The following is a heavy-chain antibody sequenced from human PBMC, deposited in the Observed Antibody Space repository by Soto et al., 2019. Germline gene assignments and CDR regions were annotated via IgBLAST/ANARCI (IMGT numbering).Heavy chain of an antibody. J-gene: IGHJ4*02. D-gene: IGHD6-13*01. CDR2: IYYSGST. V-gene: IGHV4-30-4*01. CDR3: ARGSDSSWLLFDY. Sequence: TLSLTCTVSGGSISSGDYYWSWIRQPPGKGLEWIGYIYYSGSTYYNPSLKSRVTISVDTSKNQFSLKLSSVTAADTAVYYCARGSDSSWLLFDYWGQGTLVTVSS. CDR1: GGSISSGDYY.